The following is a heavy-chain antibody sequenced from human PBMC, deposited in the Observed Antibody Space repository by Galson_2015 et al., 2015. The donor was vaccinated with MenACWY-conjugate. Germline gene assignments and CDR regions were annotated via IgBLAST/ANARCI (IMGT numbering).Heavy chain of an antibody. Sequence: SLRLSCAASDFIVSSNYMNWVRQAPGKGLEWVSVIYAGGSTYYADSVKGRFTISRHDSKNTVYLQMNSLRAEDTAVYYCARVQLGSYYFDYWGQGTLVTVSS. D-gene: IGHD1-26*01. CDR2: IYAGGST. J-gene: IGHJ4*02. CDR3: ARVQLGSYYFDY. CDR1: DFIVSSNY. V-gene: IGHV3-53*04.